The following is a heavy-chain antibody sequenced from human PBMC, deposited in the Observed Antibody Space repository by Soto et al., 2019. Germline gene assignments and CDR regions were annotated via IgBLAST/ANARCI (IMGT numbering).Heavy chain of an antibody. CDR1: GFTFSSYW. V-gene: IGHV3-74*01. D-gene: IGHD2-15*01. J-gene: IGHJ4*02. CDR2: INSDGGST. CDR3: ARGYCSGGSCYNDY. Sequence: EVQLVESGGGLVQPGGSLRLSCAASGFTFSSYWMHWVRQAPGKGLVWVSRINSDGGSTSYADSVKGRFTISRDNAKNTLYLQMNSLRAEDTAVYYCARGYCSGGSCYNDYWGQGTLVTVSS.